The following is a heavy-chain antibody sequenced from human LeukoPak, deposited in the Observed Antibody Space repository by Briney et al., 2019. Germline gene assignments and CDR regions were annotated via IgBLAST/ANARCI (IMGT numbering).Heavy chain of an antibody. Sequence: GSSVKVSCKASGGTFSSYAISWVRQAPGQGLEWMGRIVPILGTANYAQKFQGRVTITADESTSTAYMELSSLRSEDTAVYYCARDRHYYDSSGSRFDAFDIWGQGTMVTVSS. CDR1: GGTFSSYA. J-gene: IGHJ3*02. D-gene: IGHD3-22*01. V-gene: IGHV1-69*11. CDR2: IVPILGTA. CDR3: ARDRHYYDSSGSRFDAFDI.